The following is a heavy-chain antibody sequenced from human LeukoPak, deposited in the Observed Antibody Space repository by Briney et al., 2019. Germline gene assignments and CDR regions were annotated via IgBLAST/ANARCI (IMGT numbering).Heavy chain of an antibody. J-gene: IGHJ5*02. CDR1: GGSISSYY. V-gene: IGHV4-59*01. Sequence: SETLSLTCTVSGGSISSYYWSWIRQPPGKGLEWIGYIYYSGSTNYNPSLKSRVTISVDTSKNQISLKLSSVTAADTAVYYCARVGVVGAINWFDPWGQGTLVTVSS. D-gene: IGHD1-26*01. CDR3: ARVGVVGAINWFDP. CDR2: IYYSGST.